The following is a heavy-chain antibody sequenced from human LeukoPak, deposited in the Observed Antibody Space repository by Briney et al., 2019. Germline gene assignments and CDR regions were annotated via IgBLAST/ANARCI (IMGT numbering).Heavy chain of an antibody. CDR3: AGGSGSYYNRHSYYFDY. Sequence: SETLSLTCAVYGESFSGYYWSWIRQPPGKGLEWIGEINHSGSTNYNPSLKSRVTISVDTSKNQFSLKLSSVTAADTAVYYCAGGSGSYYNRHSYYFDYWGQGTLVTVSS. J-gene: IGHJ4*02. V-gene: IGHV4-34*01. CDR2: INHSGST. CDR1: GESFSGYY. D-gene: IGHD3-10*01.